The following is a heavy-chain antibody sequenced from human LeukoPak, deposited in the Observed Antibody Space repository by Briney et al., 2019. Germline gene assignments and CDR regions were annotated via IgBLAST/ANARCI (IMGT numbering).Heavy chain of an antibody. Sequence: ASVKVSCKSSGYTFTLYYIHWVRQAPGQGLECMGIISPTGGTTNYAQKFQGRVTMTRDMSTSTVYMDLSNLRSDDTAVYYCAREGRWSGPEKNMYNWFDPWGQGTLVTVSS. V-gene: IGHV1-46*01. CDR1: GYTFTLYY. CDR2: ISPTGGTT. D-gene: IGHD3-3*01. CDR3: AREGRWSGPEKNMYNWFDP. J-gene: IGHJ5*02.